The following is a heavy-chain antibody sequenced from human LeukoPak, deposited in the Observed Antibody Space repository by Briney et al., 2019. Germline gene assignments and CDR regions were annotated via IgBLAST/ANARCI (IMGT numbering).Heavy chain of an antibody. V-gene: IGHV4-59*01. Sequence: SETLSLTCTVSGGSISSYYWSWIRQPPGKGLEWIGYIYYSGSTNYNPSLKSRVTISVDTSKNQFSLKLSSVTAADTAVYYCASWEDGYNYSNAFDTWGQGTMVTVSS. D-gene: IGHD5-24*01. CDR2: IYYSGST. J-gene: IGHJ3*02. CDR1: GGSISSYY. CDR3: ASWEDGYNYSNAFDT.